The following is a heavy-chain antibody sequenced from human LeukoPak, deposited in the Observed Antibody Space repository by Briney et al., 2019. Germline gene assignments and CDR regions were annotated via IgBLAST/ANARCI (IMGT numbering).Heavy chain of an antibody. CDR1: GFTVSSNY. V-gene: IGHV3-53*01. CDR2: IYSTRTT. Sequence: GGSLRLSCAATGFTVSSNYMNWVRQAPGKGLEWVSVIYSTRTTYYADSVKGRFTISRDNSKNTVYLQMNSLRADDTAVYYCARDRDSGYDDDAFDIWGQGTMVTVSS. D-gene: IGHD5-12*01. CDR3: ARDRDSGYDDDAFDI. J-gene: IGHJ3*02.